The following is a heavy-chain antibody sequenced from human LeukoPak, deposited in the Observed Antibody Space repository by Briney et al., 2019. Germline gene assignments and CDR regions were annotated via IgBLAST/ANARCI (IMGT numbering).Heavy chain of an antibody. V-gene: IGHV4-34*01. D-gene: IGHD4-17*01. J-gene: IGHJ4*02. CDR1: GGSFSGYY. CDR2: INHSGST. Sequence: SETLSLTCAVYGGSFSGYYWSWIRQPPGKGLEWIGEINHSGSTNYNPSLKGRVTISVDTSKNQFPLKLSSVTAADTAVYYCARGGNYGGNLLDYWGQGTLVTVSS. CDR3: ARGGNYGGNLLDY.